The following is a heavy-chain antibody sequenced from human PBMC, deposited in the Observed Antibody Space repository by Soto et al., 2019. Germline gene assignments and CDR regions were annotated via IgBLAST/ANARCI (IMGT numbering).Heavy chain of an antibody. J-gene: IGHJ6*02. Sequence: ASVKVSCKASGGTFSSYAISWVRQAPGQGLEWMGGIIPIFGTANYAQKFQGRVTITADESTSTAYMELSSLRSEDTAVYYCVRPLPSGQTHARDVWGQGTTVTVSS. V-gene: IGHV1-69*13. CDR3: VRPLPSGQTHARDV. CDR1: GGTFSSYA. CDR2: IIPIFGTA. D-gene: IGHD3-10*01.